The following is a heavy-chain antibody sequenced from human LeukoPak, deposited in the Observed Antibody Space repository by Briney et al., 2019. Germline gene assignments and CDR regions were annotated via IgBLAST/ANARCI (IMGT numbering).Heavy chain of an antibody. V-gene: IGHV1-18*01. CDR2: ISAYNGNT. J-gene: IGHJ6*02. CDR1: GYTFTSYG. Sequence: GASVKVSCKASGYTFTSYGISWVRQAPGQGLEWMGWISAYNGNTNYAQKLQGRVTMTTDTSTSTAYMELRSLRSDDTAVYYCARVDCSSTSCYTYYYYYGMDVWGQGTTVTVPS. D-gene: IGHD2-2*02. CDR3: ARVDCSSTSCYTYYYYYGMDV.